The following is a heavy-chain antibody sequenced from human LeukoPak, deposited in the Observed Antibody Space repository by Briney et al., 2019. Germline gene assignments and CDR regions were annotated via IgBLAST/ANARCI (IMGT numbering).Heavy chain of an antibody. CDR3: ARLPATVTPFDY. CDR2: IYTSGST. D-gene: IGHD6-13*01. J-gene: IGHJ4*02. CDR1: GGSISSYY. V-gene: IGHV4-4*07. Sequence: SETLSLTCTVSGGSISSYYWSWIRQPAGKGLEWIGRIYTSGSTNYNPSLKSRVAMSVDTSKNQFSLKLSSVTAADTAVYYCARLPATVTPFDYWGQGNLVTVSS.